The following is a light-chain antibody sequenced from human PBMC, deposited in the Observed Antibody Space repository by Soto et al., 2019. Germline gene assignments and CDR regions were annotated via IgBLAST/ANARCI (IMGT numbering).Light chain of an antibody. CDR1: RSDVGGYNY. Sequence: QSVLTQPASVSGSPGQSITISCTGTRSDVGGYNYVSWYQQHPGKAPKLMIYDVSNRPSGVSNRFSGSKSGNTASLTISGLQAEDEADYYCSSYRSSSTGVFGTGTK. V-gene: IGLV2-14*01. CDR3: SSYRSSSTGV. J-gene: IGLJ1*01. CDR2: DVS.